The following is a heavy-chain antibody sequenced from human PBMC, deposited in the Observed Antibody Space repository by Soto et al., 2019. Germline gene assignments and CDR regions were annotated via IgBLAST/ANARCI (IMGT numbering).Heavy chain of an antibody. Sequence: EVQLVESGGGLVQPGGSLRLSCAASGFTFSSYWMSWVRQAPGKGLEWVANIKQDGSEKYYVDSVKGRFTISRDNAKNSLYLQRNSLRAADTAVYYCARDSGIAVARDWFDPWGQGTLVTVSS. CDR1: GFTFSSYW. CDR3: ARDSGIAVARDWFDP. V-gene: IGHV3-7*01. D-gene: IGHD6-19*01. CDR2: IKQDGSEK. J-gene: IGHJ5*02.